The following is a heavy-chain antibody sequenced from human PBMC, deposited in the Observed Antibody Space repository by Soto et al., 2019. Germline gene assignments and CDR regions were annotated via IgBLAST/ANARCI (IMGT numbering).Heavy chain of an antibody. CDR1: GFTFSSYS. Sequence: GGSLRLSCAASGFTFSSYSMNWVRQSPGKGLEWVSSISSSSSYIYYADSVKGRFTISRDNAKNSLYLQMNSLRAEDTAVYYCARRITIFGVAAFDIWGQGTMVTVSS. CDR2: ISSSSSYI. D-gene: IGHD3-3*01. CDR3: ARRITIFGVAAFDI. J-gene: IGHJ3*02. V-gene: IGHV3-21*01.